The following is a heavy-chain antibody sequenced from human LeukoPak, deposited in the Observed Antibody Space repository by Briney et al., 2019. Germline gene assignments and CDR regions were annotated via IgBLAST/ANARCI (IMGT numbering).Heavy chain of an antibody. D-gene: IGHD5-12*01. J-gene: IGHJ4*02. CDR2: IYYSGST. CDR3: AREKAVEMATIRYFDY. Sequence: SETLSLTCTVSGGSIRSSYYYWGWIRQPPGKGLEWIGYIYYSGSTNYNPSLKSRVTISVDTSKNQFSLKLSSVTAADTAVYYCAREKAVEMATIRYFDYWGQGTLVTVSS. V-gene: IGHV4-61*01. CDR1: GGSIRSSYYY.